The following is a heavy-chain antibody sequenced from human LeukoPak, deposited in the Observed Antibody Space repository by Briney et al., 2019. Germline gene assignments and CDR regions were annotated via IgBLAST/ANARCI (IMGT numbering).Heavy chain of an antibody. CDR3: SRFVVGGFGDMDV. V-gene: IGHV3-49*04. J-gene: IGHJ6*02. D-gene: IGHD2-21*01. CDR2: IRRIPYGGTT. CDR1: GFTFSSYS. Sequence: GGSLRLSCAASGFTFSSYSMNWVRQAPGRGLECVGFIRRIPYGGTTEYAASVKGRFIISRDDSNSIAYLQMNSLKTDDTAVYYCSRFVVGGFGDMDVWGQGTTVTVSS.